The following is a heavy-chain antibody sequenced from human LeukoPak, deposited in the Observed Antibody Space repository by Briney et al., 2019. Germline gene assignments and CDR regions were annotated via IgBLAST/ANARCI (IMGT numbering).Heavy chain of an antibody. V-gene: IGHV3-7*01. CDR3: AREGTFGYHYFDY. CDR1: GFTFSAHR. J-gene: IGHJ4*02. D-gene: IGHD3-3*01. CDR2: IYQGGSET. Sequence: PGGSLRLSCTVSGFTFSAHRMSWVRQAPGKGLEWVANIYQGGSETHYVDSVKGRFTISGDNAKNSLYLHLSSLRAEDTAVYYCAREGTFGYHYFDYWGQGALVTVSS.